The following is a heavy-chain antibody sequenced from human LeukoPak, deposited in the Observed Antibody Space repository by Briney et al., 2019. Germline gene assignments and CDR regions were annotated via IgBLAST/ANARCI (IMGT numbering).Heavy chain of an antibody. CDR3: ARVGAAAGWFDP. Sequence: SETLSLTCTVSGGSINRYYWSWIRQPAGKGLEWIGRIYTSGSTNYNPSLKSRVTMSVDTSNNQFSLKLSSVTAADTAVYYCARVGAAAGWFDPWGQGTLVSVSS. J-gene: IGHJ5*02. CDR2: IYTSGST. CDR1: GGSINRYY. V-gene: IGHV4-4*07. D-gene: IGHD6-13*01.